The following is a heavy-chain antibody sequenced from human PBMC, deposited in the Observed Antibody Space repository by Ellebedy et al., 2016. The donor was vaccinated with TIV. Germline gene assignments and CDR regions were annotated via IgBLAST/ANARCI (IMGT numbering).Heavy chain of an antibody. CDR1: GLTFSSYA. Sequence: PGGSLRLSCAASGLTFSSYAMRWVRQAPGKGLEWVAGVNGGGPVIAYADSLKGRFTISRDNSRNPPYLQMNSLRVEDTAIYYCAKFRGVLWFGDFTDFWGQGTLVTVSS. D-gene: IGHD3-10*01. CDR2: VNGGGPVI. CDR3: AKFRGVLWFGDFTDF. J-gene: IGHJ4*02. V-gene: IGHV3-23*01.